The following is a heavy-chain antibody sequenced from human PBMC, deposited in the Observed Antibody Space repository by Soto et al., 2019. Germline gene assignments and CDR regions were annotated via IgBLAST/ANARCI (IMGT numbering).Heavy chain of an antibody. J-gene: IGHJ4*02. CDR3: ARLITISEPHFDY. CDR2: IYYSGST. Sequence: PSETLSLTCTVSGGSISSGGYYWSWIRQHPGKGLEWIGYIYYSGSTYYNPSLKSRVTISVDTSKNQFSLKLSSVTAADTAVYYCARLITISEPHFDYWGQGTLVTVPQ. D-gene: IGHD3-3*01. V-gene: IGHV4-31*03. CDR1: GGSISSGGYY.